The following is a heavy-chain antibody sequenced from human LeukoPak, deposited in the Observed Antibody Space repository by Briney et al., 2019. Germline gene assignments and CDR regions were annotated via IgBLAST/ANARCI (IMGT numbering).Heavy chain of an antibody. CDR2: ISGSGGST. CDR3: AKDGTGSSGWLARLQRPLDY. CDR1: GFTFSSYA. V-gene: IGHV3-23*01. Sequence: QTGGSLRLSCAASGFTFSSYAMSWVRQAPGKGLEWVSAISGSGGSTYYADSVKGRFTISRDNSKNTLYLQMNSLRAEDTAVYYCAKDGTGSSGWLARLQRPLDYWGQGTLVTVSS. D-gene: IGHD6-19*01. J-gene: IGHJ4*02.